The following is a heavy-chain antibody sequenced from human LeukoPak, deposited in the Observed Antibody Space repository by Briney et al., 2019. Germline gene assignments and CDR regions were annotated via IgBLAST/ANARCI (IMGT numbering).Heavy chain of an antibody. CDR2: IIPIFGTA. CDR3: ARPSHYDFWSGYYPLSI. Sequence: SVKVSCKASGGTFSSYAISWVRQAPGQGLEWMGGIIPIFGTANYAQKFQGRVTITADESTSTAYMELSSLRSEDTAVYYCARPSHYDFWSGYYPLSIWGQGTLVTVSS. V-gene: IGHV1-69*13. CDR1: GGTFSSYA. J-gene: IGHJ4*02. D-gene: IGHD3-3*01.